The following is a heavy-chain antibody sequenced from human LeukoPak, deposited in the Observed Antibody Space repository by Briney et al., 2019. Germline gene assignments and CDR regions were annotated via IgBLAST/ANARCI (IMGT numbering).Heavy chain of an antibody. CDR1: GFTFSTYA. D-gene: IGHD6-19*01. V-gene: IGHV3-23*01. CDR2: IRTDGDRT. Sequence: VGSPRLSCAASGFTFSTYAITCVRHSPGEGLGWVSAIRTDGDRTYYANSVRGRFTISRDNSKDTVYLQINGLRVEDTAVYYCAREQSGTRGWYTVDYWGQGTMVTVSS. CDR3: AREQSGTRGWYTVDY. J-gene: IGHJ4*02.